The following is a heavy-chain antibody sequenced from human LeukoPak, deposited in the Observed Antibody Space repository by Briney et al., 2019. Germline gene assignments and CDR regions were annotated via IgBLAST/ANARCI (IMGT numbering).Heavy chain of an antibody. CDR2: IYYSGST. V-gene: IGHV4-59*08. CDR1: GGSISSYY. CDR3: ASHRAYNWFDP. Sequence: PSETLSLTCTVSGGSISSYYWSWIRQPPGKGLEWIGYIYYSGSTNYNPSLKSRVTISVDTSKNQFSLRLSSVTAADTAVYYCASHRAYNWFDPWGQRTLVTVSS. J-gene: IGHJ5*02.